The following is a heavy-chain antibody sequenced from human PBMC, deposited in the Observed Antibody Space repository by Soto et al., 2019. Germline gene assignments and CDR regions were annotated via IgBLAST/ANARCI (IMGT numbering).Heavy chain of an antibody. CDR2: ISAYNGNT. D-gene: IGHD1-1*01. J-gene: IGHJ5*02. Sequence: QVQLVQSGAEVKKPGASVKVSCKASGYTFTSYGISWVRQASGQGLEWMGWISAYNGNTKYAQKRQGRVTMTTDTSTSTAYMELRGLRSDDTAVYYCARDEAYKWNDGGWFDPWGQGTLVTVSS. V-gene: IGHV1-18*01. CDR1: GYTFTSYG. CDR3: ARDEAYKWNDGGWFDP.